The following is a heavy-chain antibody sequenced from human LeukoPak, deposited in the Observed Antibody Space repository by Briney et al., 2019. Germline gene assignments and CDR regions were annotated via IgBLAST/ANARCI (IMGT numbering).Heavy chain of an antibody. D-gene: IGHD3-9*01. CDR2: IYTSGST. J-gene: IGHJ4*02. CDR1: SDSISSYY. Sequence: SETLSLTCTVSSDSISSYYWSWIRQPPGKGLEWIGYIYTSGSTNYNPSLKSRVTISVDTSKNQFSLKLTSVTAADTAVYYCASRNDILTGYVFDFWGQGTLVTVSS. CDR3: ASRNDILTGYVFDF. V-gene: IGHV4-4*09.